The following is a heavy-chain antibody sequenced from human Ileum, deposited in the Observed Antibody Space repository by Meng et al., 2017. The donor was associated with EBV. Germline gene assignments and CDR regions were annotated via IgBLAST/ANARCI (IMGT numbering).Heavy chain of an antibody. Sequence: QVQLVQSGAEVKKPGASVKVSCKASGYRFTAFGISWVRQAPGQGPEWTGWITTYNGDTKYAQKFQGRVTMTRETSTNTAYMELTSLRSDDTAVYYCARTYYGSYGFDYWGQGTLVTVSS. CDR1: GYRFTAFG. D-gene: IGHD3-10*01. J-gene: IGHJ4*02. CDR2: ITTYNGDT. V-gene: IGHV1-18*01. CDR3: ARTYYGSYGFDY.